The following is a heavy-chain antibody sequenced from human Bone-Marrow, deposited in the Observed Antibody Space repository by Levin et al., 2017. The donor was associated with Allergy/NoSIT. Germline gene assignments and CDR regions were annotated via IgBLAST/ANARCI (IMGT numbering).Heavy chain of an antibody. J-gene: IGHJ6*03. CDR3: VRSSVPKGFYYYYSMDV. V-gene: IGHV4-4*02. Sequence: KTSETLSLTCSVSGGSISSSNWWSWVRQSPGKGLEWIGEISHSGSTNYNPSLRSRVTLAVDKSKRQFSLEVTSVTAADTAIYYCVRSSVPKGFYYYYSMDVWGTGTTVTVSS. CDR1: GGSISSSNW. CDR2: ISHSGST. D-gene: IGHD4-17*01.